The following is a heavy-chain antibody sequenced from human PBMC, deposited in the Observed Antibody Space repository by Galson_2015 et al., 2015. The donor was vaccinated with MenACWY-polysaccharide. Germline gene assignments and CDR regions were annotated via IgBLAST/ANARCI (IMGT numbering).Heavy chain of an antibody. CDR1: GYMFTNYG. J-gene: IGHJ4*02. V-gene: IGHV1-18*01. D-gene: IGHD6-13*01. CDR3: SRGSRGIAAAGIGFDS. Sequence: SVKVSCKASGYMFTNYGINWVRQAPGQGPELMGWINAFNGHTKYTQNLQSRVTITIDTSTNTVYMELRSLRSDDTAVYYCSRGSRGIAAAGIGFDSWGQGTLVTVSS. CDR2: INAFNGHT.